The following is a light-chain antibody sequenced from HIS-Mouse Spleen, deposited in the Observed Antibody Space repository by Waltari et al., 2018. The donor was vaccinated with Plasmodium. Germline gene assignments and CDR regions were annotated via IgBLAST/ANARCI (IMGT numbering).Light chain of an antibody. CDR1: QSLVYSDGNTS. Sequence: DVVMTQSPLSLPVTLGQPAPISCRSSQSLVYSDGNTSLKWFQQRPGQSPRRLIYKVSNRDSGVPDRFSGSGSGTDFTLKISRVEAEDVGVYYCMQGTHWPPVTFGQGTRLEIK. J-gene: IGKJ5*01. V-gene: IGKV2-30*01. CDR3: MQGTHWPPVT. CDR2: KVS.